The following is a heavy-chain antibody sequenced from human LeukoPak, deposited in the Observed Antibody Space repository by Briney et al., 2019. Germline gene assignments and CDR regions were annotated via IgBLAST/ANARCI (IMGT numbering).Heavy chain of an antibody. J-gene: IGHJ4*02. CDR3: TTVAITMVRGVFIIIRSSDC. D-gene: IGHD3-10*01. CDR2: IKRKSDGGTT. CDR1: GFSFSNAW. Sequence: GGSLRPPGAASGFSFSNAWMSWVRQAPGKGLEWVGRIKRKSDGGTTDYAAPVKGRFTISRDDSKNTLYLQMNSLKTEDTAVYYCTTVAITMVRGVFIIIRSSDCWSQRCLVTVSS. V-gene: IGHV3-15*01.